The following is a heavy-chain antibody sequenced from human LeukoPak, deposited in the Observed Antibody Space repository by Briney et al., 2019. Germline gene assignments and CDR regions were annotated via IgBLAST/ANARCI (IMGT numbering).Heavy chain of an antibody. CDR2: ISYDGSNK. J-gene: IGHJ3*02. V-gene: IGHV3-30-3*01. Sequence: GRSLRLSCAASGFTFSSYAMHWVRQAPGKGLEWVAVISYDGSNKYYADSVKGRFTISRDNSKNTLYLQMNSLRAEDTAVYYCARDRGWIQHDIWGQGTMVTVSS. D-gene: IGHD5-18*01. CDR1: GFTFSSYA. CDR3: ARDRGWIQHDI.